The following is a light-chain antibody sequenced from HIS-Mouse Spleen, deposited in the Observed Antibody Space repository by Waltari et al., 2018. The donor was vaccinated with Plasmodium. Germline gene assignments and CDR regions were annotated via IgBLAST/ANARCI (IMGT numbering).Light chain of an antibody. CDR3: NSRDSSGNHWV. CDR2: GKN. CDR1: SLSSYY. Sequence: SSELTQDPAVSVALGQTVRITCQGDSLSSYYASWYQQKPGQAPVLVIYGKNNRPSGIPDRFPGSSSGNTASLTITGAQAEDEADYYCNSRDSSGNHWVFGGGTKLTVL. V-gene: IGLV3-19*01. J-gene: IGLJ3*02.